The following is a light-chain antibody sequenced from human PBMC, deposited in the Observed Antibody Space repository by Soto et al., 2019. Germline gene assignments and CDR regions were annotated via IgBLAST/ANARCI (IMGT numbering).Light chain of an antibody. CDR2: DVS. J-gene: IGLJ1*01. Sequence: QSALTQPASVSGSPGQSITISCTGTSSDVGAYNYVSWFQQYPGKAPKLMIYDVSNRPSGVSNRFSGSKSGNTASLTISGLQAEDEADYDCCSYTSSSTYVFGTRTKVTVL. V-gene: IGLV2-14*01. CDR1: SSDVGAYNY. CDR3: CSYTSSSTYV.